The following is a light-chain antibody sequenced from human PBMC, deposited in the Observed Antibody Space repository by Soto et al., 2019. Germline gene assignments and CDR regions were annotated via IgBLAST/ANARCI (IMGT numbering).Light chain of an antibody. CDR2: DVS. V-gene: IGLV2-11*01. J-gene: IGLJ2*01. Sequence: QSALTQPHSVSGSPGQSVTISCTGTSSDVGDYKSVSWYQQHPGTAPKLMIYDVSQRPSGVPDRFSGSKSGNTASLTISGLQAEDEADYYCWSYAGNSNVFGGGTKVTVL. CDR3: WSYAGNSNV. CDR1: SSDVGDYKS.